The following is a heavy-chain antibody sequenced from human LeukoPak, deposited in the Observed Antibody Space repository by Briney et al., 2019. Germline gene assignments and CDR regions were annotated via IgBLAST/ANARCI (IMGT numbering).Heavy chain of an antibody. Sequence: GGSLRLSCAASGFSFSAYWMSWVRQAPGKGLEWVANIKQDGGETYYVDSVKGRFTISRDNAKNSLFLQMNSLRVEDTAVYYCARLPYVHYMDVWGKGTTVTVSS. V-gene: IGHV3-7*01. CDR1: GFSFSAYW. J-gene: IGHJ6*03. CDR3: ARLPYVHYMDV. CDR2: IKQDGGET. D-gene: IGHD3-10*02.